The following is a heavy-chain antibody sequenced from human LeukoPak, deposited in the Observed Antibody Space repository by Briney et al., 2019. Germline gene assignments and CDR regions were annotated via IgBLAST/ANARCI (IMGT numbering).Heavy chain of an antibody. CDR2: ISGSGGST. J-gene: IGHJ4*02. CDR1: GFTFSSYA. D-gene: IGHD3-9*01. Sequence: GGSLRLSCAASGFTFSSYAMSWVRQAPGKGLEWVSAISGSGGSTYYADSAKGRFTISRDNSKNTLYLQMNSLRAEDTAVYYCARSSGCCYVLRYFGPFDYWGQGTLVTVSS. CDR3: ARSSGCCYVLRYFGPFDY. V-gene: IGHV3-23*01.